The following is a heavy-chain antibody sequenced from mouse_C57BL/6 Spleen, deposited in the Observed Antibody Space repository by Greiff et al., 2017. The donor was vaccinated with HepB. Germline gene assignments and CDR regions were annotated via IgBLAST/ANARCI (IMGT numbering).Heavy chain of an antibody. CDR2: ISYDGSN. V-gene: IGHV3-6*01. CDR1: GYSITSGYY. J-gene: IGHJ3*01. Sequence: EVKLVESGPGLVKPSQSLSLTCSVTGYSITSGYYWNWIRQFPGNKLEWMGYISYDGSNNYNPSLKNRISITRDTSKNQFFLKLNSVTTEDTATYYCASYYGSSYGFAYWGQGTLVTVSA. CDR3: ASYYGSSYGFAY. D-gene: IGHD1-1*01.